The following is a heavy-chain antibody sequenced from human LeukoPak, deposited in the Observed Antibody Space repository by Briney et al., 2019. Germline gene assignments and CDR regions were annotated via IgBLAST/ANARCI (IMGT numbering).Heavy chain of an antibody. CDR1: GFTFSDYY. CDR3: VVDLSGSADY. Sequence: GGSLRLSCAASGFTFSDYYMTWIRQAPGKGLEWVSYINSSGSTIYYADSVKGRFTISRDNAKNTLYLQMNSLRTEDSALYYCVVDLSGSADYWGQGTLVTVSS. D-gene: IGHD3-10*01. V-gene: IGHV3-11*04. J-gene: IGHJ4*02. CDR2: INSSGSTI.